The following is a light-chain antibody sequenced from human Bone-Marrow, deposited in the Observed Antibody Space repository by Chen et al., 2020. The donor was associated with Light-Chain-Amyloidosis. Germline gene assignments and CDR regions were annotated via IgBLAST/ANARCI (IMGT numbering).Light chain of an antibody. CDR2: EDD. CDR3: QSYQGSSQGV. CDR1: RCSISTNY. V-gene: IGLV6-57*03. J-gene: IGLJ3*02. Sequence: NFTLPPPHSASASPGQTVLPPCPLSRCSISTNYVQLYQQRPGSAPTTVIDEDDHRPSGVPDRFSGSIDRSSNSASLTISGLKTEDEADYYCQSYQGSSQGVFGGGTKLTVL.